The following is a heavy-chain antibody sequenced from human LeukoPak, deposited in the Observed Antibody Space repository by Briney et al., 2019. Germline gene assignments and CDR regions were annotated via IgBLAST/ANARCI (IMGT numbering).Heavy chain of an antibody. D-gene: IGHD2-15*01. J-gene: IGHJ4*02. Sequence: GGSLRLSCTVSGLTFSNAWMSWVRQAPGKGLEWVGRIKSTSVAPSPAYAAPVKCSFTIYSDDSTNTVYMQMISVKTEDTAGYYCTTAPAKSGYCGQGSLVTDSS. V-gene: IGHV3-15*01. CDR2: IKSTSVAPSP. CDR1: GLTFSNAW. CDR3: TTAPAKSGY.